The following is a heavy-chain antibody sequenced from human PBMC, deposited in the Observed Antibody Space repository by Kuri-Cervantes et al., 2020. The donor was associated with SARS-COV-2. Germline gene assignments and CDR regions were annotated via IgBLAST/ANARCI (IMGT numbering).Heavy chain of an antibody. J-gene: IGHJ3*02. CDR3: ARLVFVDAFDT. CDR2: ISSDSSHT. V-gene: IGHV3-21*05. D-gene: IGHD2-2*01. Sequence: LSLTCAASGLTFSSYSMNWVRQAPGKGLEWVSYISSDSSHTNNAESVKGRFTISRDNAKNSLYLQMNSLRAEDTAVYYCARLVFVDAFDTWGQGTMVTVSS. CDR1: GLTFSSYS.